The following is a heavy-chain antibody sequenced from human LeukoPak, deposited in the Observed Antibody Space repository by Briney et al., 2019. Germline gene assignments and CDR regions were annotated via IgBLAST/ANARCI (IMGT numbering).Heavy chain of an antibody. CDR2: ISWDGNKK. CDR3: AREGGNSTSWGYFDY. V-gene: IGHV3-30*04. CDR1: GFTFRGYT. J-gene: IGHJ4*02. Sequence: PGGSLRLSCGASGFTFRGYTMHWVRQAPGKGLRWVAVISWDGNKKFYADSVEGRFTISRDNSKNTLSLQMNSLRLEDTALYYCAREGGNSTSWGYFDYWGQGTLVTVSS. D-gene: IGHD6-13*01.